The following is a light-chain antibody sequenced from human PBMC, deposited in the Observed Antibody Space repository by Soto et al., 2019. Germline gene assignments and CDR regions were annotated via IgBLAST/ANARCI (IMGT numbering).Light chain of an antibody. CDR2: AAS. Sequence: EIVMTQSPATLSVSLGESATLSCRASQSVVTNLAWYQQTPGQAPRLLIYAASTRATGIPARFSGSGSGTDFILTISSLQSEDFAVYYCQQYYKSRHHTFGQGTKLDIK. V-gene: IGKV3-15*01. CDR1: QSVVTN. CDR3: QQYYKSRHHT. J-gene: IGKJ2*01.